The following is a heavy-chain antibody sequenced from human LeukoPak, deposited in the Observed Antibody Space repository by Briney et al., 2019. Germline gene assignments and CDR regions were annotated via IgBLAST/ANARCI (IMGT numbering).Heavy chain of an antibody. V-gene: IGHV4-34*01. CDR1: GGSFSGYY. CDR3: ARGQVYYCGMDV. J-gene: IGHJ6*04. Sequence: SETLSLTCAVYGGSFSGYYWSWIRQPPGKGLEWIGEINHSGSTNYNPSLKSRVTISVDTSKNQFSLKLSSVTAADTAVYYCARGQVYYCGMDVWGKGTTVTVSS. CDR2: INHSGST.